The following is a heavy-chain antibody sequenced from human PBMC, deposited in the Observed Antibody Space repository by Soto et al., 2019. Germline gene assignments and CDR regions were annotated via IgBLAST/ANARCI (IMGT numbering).Heavy chain of an antibody. D-gene: IGHD3-9*01. Sequence: TLSLTCTVSGGSISSYYWSWIRQPPGKGLEWIGYIYYSGSTNYNPSLKSRVTISVDTSKNQFSLKLSSVTAADTAVYYCARERRYFDWFKAYYYGMDVWGQGTTVTVSS. V-gene: IGHV4-59*01. CDR1: GGSISSYY. J-gene: IGHJ6*02. CDR2: IYYSGST. CDR3: ARERRYFDWFKAYYYGMDV.